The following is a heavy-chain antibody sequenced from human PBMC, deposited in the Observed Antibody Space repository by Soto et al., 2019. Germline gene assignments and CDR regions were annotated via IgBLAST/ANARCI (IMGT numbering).Heavy chain of an antibody. CDR1: GGTFSSYA. V-gene: IGHV1-69*13. CDR2: IIPIFGTA. Sequence: SVKVSCKASGGTFSSYAISWVRQAPGQGLEWMGGIIPIFGTANYAQKFQGRVTITADESTSTAYMELSSQRSEDTAVYYCARGNNEYYYDSSGYPEYFQHRGQGTPGTVSS. CDR3: ARGNNEYYYDSSGYPEYFQH. D-gene: IGHD3-22*01. J-gene: IGHJ1*01.